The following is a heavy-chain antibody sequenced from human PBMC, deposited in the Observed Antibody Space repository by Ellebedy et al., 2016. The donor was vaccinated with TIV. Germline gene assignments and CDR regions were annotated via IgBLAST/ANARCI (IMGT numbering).Heavy chain of an antibody. J-gene: IGHJ4*02. CDR2: ISDSGGNT. Sequence: LSLTCXASGFPFSSYAMSWVRQPPGKGLEWVSSISDSGGNTYYADSVRGRFTFSRDNSKNTLYLQMNSLRAKDTAVYYCAKGWLGAGAGTDFDYWGRGTLVTVSS. D-gene: IGHD6-13*01. CDR1: GFPFSSYA. V-gene: IGHV3-23*01. CDR3: AKGWLGAGAGTDFDY.